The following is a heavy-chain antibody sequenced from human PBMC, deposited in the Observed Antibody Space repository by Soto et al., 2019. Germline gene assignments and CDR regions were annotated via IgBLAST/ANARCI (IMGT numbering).Heavy chain of an antibody. CDR1: GGTFSSYA. CDR3: ARGGKYYYDSSGYYYFDY. J-gene: IGHJ4*02. V-gene: IGHV1-69*01. CDR2: IILIFGTA. Sequence: QVQLVQSGAEVKKPGSSVKVSCKASGGTFSSYAISWVRQAPGQGLEWMGGIILIFGTANYAQKFQGRVTITADESTSTAYMELSSLRSEDTAVYYCARGGKYYYDSSGYYYFDYWGQGTLVTVSS. D-gene: IGHD3-22*01.